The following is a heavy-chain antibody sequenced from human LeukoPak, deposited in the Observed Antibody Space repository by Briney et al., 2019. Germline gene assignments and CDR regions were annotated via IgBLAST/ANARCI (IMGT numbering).Heavy chain of an antibody. CDR2: IYYSGST. V-gene: IGHV4-39*07. CDR1: GGSISSSSYY. J-gene: IGHJ4*02. D-gene: IGHD3-10*01. Sequence: SETLSLTCTVSGGSISSSSYYWGWIRQPPGKGLEWIGSIYYSGSTYYNPSLKSRVTISVDTSKNQFSLKLSSVTAADTAVYYCARGGSGSNSLSCFDYWGQGTLVTVSS. CDR3: ARGGSGSNSLSCFDY.